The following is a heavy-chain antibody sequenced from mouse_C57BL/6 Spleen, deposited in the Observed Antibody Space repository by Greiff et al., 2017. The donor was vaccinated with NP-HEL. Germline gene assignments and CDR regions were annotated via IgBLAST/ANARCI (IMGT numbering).Heavy chain of an antibody. Sequence: EVQLVESGGGLVKPGGSLKLSCAASGFTFSSYAMSWVRQTPEKRLEWVATISDGGSYTYYPDNVKGRFTISRDNAKNNLYLQMSHLKSEDTAMYYCARDGLYYDYDVGFAYWGQGTLVTVSA. D-gene: IGHD2-4*01. CDR3: ARDGLYYDYDVGFAY. CDR1: GFTFSSYA. J-gene: IGHJ3*01. V-gene: IGHV5-4*01. CDR2: ISDGGSYT.